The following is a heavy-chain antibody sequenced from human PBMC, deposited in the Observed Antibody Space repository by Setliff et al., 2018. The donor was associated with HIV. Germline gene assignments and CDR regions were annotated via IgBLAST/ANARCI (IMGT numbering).Heavy chain of an antibody. CDR1: GYPFTSYG. Sequence: ASVKVSCKASGYPFTSYGICWVRQAPGHGLEWMGYISPYNGDAYYAEKFQGRVTMTTDTSTTAVSMELTNLRSDDTAVYFWARMQAYYNLWRSTYYFDYWGQGTPVTVSS. CDR2: ISPYNGDA. J-gene: IGHJ4*02. D-gene: IGHD3-3*01. CDR3: ARMQAYYNLWRSTYYFDY. V-gene: IGHV1-18*01.